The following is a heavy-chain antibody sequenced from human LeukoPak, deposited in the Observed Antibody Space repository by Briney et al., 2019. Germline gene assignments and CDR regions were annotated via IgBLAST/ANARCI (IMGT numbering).Heavy chain of an antibody. CDR2: INPSGGST. D-gene: IGHD6-13*01. V-gene: IGHV1-46*01. CDR1: GYTFTSYY. Sequence: VSVKVSCKASGYTFTSYYMHWVRQAPGQGLEWMGIINPSGGSTSYAQKFQGRVTMTRDMSASTVYMELSSLRSEDTAVYYCARAPLYGSSWYQHFDYWGQGTLVTVSS. CDR3: ARAPLYGSSWYQHFDY. J-gene: IGHJ4*02.